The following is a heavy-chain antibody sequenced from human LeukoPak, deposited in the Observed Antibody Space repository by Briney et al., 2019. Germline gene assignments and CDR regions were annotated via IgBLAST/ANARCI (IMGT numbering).Heavy chain of an antibody. CDR1: GFTFSSYA. D-gene: IGHD3-9*01. Sequence: EGSLRLSCAASGFTFSSYAMSWVGQAPGKGLDWVSAISGSGGSTYYADSVKGRFTISRDNPKNTLYLQMNSLSAADPAVYYCATDVPHVLRYFAWSYWGQGTLVTVSS. J-gene: IGHJ4*02. V-gene: IGHV3-23*01. CDR3: ATDVPHVLRYFAWSY. CDR2: ISGSGGST.